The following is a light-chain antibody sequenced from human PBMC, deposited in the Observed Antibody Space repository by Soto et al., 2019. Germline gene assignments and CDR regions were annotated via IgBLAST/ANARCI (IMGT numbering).Light chain of an antibody. V-gene: IGLV2-14*01. CDR2: EVS. Sequence: QSALTQPASVSGSPGQSITISCTGTSSDVGNYKYVSWYQQHPGKAPKLMIYEVSNRPSGVSNRFSGSKSGNTASLTISGLQAEDETDYYCSSDAGNYNYVFGTGTKLTVL. CDR1: SSDVGNYKY. J-gene: IGLJ1*01. CDR3: SSDAGNYNYV.